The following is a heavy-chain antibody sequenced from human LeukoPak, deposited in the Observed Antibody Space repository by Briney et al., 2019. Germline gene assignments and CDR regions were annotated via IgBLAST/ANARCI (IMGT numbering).Heavy chain of an antibody. CDR3: AKESAVAGYYFDY. CDR1: GFTFSSYG. CDR2: IRYDGSNK. V-gene: IGHV3-30*02. Sequence: PGGSPRLSCAASGFTFSSYGMHWVRQAPGKGLEWVAFIRYDGSNKYYADSVKGRFTISRDNSKNTLYLQMNSLRAEDTAVYYCAKESAVAGYYFDYWGQGTLVTVSS. J-gene: IGHJ4*02. D-gene: IGHD6-19*01.